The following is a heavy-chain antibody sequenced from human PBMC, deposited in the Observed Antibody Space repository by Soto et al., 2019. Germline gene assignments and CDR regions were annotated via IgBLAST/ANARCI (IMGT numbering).Heavy chain of an antibody. V-gene: IGHV4-59*01. Sequence: SETLSLTCTVSGGSISSYYWSWIRQPPGKGLEWIGYIYYSGSTNYNPSLKSRVTISVDTSKNQFSLKLSSVTAADTAVYYCARELGSSWYNYFDYWGQGTLVTVSS. CDR3: ARELGSSWYNYFDY. CDR2: IYYSGST. J-gene: IGHJ4*02. CDR1: GGSISSYY. D-gene: IGHD6-13*01.